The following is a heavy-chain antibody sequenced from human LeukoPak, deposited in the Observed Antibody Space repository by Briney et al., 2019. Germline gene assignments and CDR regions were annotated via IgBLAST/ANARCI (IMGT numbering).Heavy chain of an antibody. V-gene: IGHV3-21*01. Sequence: GGSLRLSCAASGFTFSTYSMNWVRQAPGKGLEWVSSISGSSRYIYYADSAEGRFTISRDNAENSLYLQMNSLRAEDTAVYYCAREDDLLNWFDPWGQGTLVIVSS. CDR3: AREDDLLNWFDP. J-gene: IGHJ5*02. CDR1: GFTFSTYS. D-gene: IGHD3-3*01. CDR2: ISGSSRYI.